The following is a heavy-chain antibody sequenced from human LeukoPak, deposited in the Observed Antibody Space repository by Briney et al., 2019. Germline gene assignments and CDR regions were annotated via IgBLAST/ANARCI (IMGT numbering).Heavy chain of an antibody. V-gene: IGHV3-23*01. D-gene: IGHD3-16*01. Sequence: GGSLRLSCAASGFTFSSYAMSWVRQAPGKGLEWVSAISGSGGSTYYADSVKGRFTISRDNSKNTLYLQMNSLRAEHTAVYYCAKVGNMITLRSAFDIWGQGTMVTVSS. CDR1: GFTFSSYA. J-gene: IGHJ3*02. CDR3: AKVGNMITLRSAFDI. CDR2: ISGSGGST.